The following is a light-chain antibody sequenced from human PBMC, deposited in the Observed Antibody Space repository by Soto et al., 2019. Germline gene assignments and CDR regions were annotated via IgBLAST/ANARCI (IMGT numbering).Light chain of an antibody. Sequence: EIVLTQSPGTLSLSPGDRGTLSCRASQSVGSNYLAWYQQKPGQAPRLLIYAASSRDPGIPARFSGSGSGTDFSFSSGRLEAEDFGVEYCQQYGGTPSTFGQGNKVEIK. CDR3: QQYGGTPST. CDR1: QSVGSNY. CDR2: AAS. V-gene: IGKV3-20*01. J-gene: IGKJ1*01.